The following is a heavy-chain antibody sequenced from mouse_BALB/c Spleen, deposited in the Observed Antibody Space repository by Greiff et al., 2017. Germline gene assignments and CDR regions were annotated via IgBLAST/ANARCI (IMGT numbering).Heavy chain of an antibody. Sequence: VQLQQSGAGLVKPGASVKLSCKASGYTFTEYIIHWVKQRSGQGLEWIGWFYPGSGSIKYNEKFKDKATLPADQSSSTVYMVLSRLTSEDSAVYFGAIEEVRRTAMDYWGQGTSVTVSS. D-gene: IGHD2-14*01. J-gene: IGHJ4*01. CDR2: FYPGSGSI. CDR1: GYTFTEYI. CDR3: AIEEVRRTAMDY. V-gene: IGHV1-62-2*01.